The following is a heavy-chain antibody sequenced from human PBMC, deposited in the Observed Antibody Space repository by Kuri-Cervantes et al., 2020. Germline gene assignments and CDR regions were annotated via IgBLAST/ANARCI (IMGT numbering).Heavy chain of an antibody. D-gene: IGHD3-10*01. V-gene: IGHV3-74*01. CDR2: INIDGSRT. CDR3: ARDSDLDAFDI. CDR1: GFTFSNYW. J-gene: IGHJ3*02. Sequence: LSLTCAASGFTFSNYWMHWVRQAPGKGLVWVSRINIDGSRTSYADFVKGRFTIPRDNAKNTLYLQMNSLRAEDTAVYYCARDSDLDAFDIWGQGTMVTVSS.